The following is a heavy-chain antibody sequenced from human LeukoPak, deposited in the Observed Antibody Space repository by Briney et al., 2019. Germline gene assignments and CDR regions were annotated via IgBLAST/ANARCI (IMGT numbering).Heavy chain of an antibody. D-gene: IGHD3-10*01. CDR3: ERGKPVYFYGPGSYLASPFDS. Sequence: ASVKVSCKASGYTFTSYGISWARQAPGQGLEWMGWISAYNGNTNYAQKLQGRVTMTTDTSTSTAYMELRSLRSDDTAVYYCERGKPVYFYGPGSYLASPFDSWGQGTLVTVSS. CDR1: GYTFTSYG. J-gene: IGHJ4*02. CDR2: ISAYNGNT. V-gene: IGHV1-18*01.